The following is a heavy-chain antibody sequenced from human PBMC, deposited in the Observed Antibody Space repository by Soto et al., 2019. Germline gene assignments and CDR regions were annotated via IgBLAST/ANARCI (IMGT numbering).Heavy chain of an antibody. D-gene: IGHD5-12*01. J-gene: IGHJ3*02. CDR1: GGSISSYY. V-gene: IGHV4-59*08. Sequence: SETLSLTCTVSGGSISSYYWSWIRQPPGKGLEWIGYIYYSGSTNYNPSLKSRVTISVDTSKNQFSLKLSSVTAADTAVYYCARLSVVATSDAFDIWGQGTMVTVSS. CDR3: ARLSVVATSDAFDI. CDR2: IYYSGST.